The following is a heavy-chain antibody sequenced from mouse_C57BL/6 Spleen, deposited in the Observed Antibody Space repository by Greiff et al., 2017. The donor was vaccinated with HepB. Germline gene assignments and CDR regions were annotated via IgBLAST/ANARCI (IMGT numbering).Heavy chain of an antibody. Sequence: EVQRVESGGGLVKPGGSLKLSCAASGFTFSSYAMSWVRQTPEKRLEWVATISDGGRYTYYPDNVKGRFTISRDNAKNNLYLQMGHLKSEDTAMYYCARDVVYECYYYYFDYWGQGTTLTVSS. CDR2: ISDGGRYT. CDR3: ARDVVYECYYYYFDY. D-gene: IGHD2-3*01. V-gene: IGHV5-4*01. J-gene: IGHJ2*01. CDR1: GFTFSSYA.